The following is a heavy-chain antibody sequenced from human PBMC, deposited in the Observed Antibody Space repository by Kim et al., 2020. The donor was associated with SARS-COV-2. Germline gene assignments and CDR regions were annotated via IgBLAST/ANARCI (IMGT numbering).Heavy chain of an antibody. V-gene: IGHV3-21*01. D-gene: IGHD3-9*01. J-gene: IGHJ6*02. CDR2: ISSSSSYI. Sequence: GGSLRLSCAASGFTFSSYSMNWVRQAPGKGLEWVSSISSSSSYIYYADSVKGRFTISRDNAKNSLYLQMNSLRAEDTAVYYCARDRGPDILTGYYQVLFKTYGMDVWGQGTTVTVSS. CDR3: ARDRGPDILTGYYQVLFKTYGMDV. CDR1: GFTFSSYS.